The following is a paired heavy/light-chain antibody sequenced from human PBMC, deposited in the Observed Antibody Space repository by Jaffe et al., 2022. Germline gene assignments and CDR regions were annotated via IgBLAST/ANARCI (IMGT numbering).Light chain of an antibody. CDR1: TSNIGAGYD. CDR2: VNN. CDR3: QSYDNTLSGSF. Sequence: QSVLTQPPSMSGAPGQRVTISCTGSTSNIGAGYDVHWYQQLPGTAPKLLIYVNNNRPSGVPDRFSGSKSGTSASLTITGLQAEDEADYYCQSYDNTLSGSFFGGGTKLTVL. J-gene: IGLJ2*01. V-gene: IGLV1-40*01.
Heavy chain of an antibody. CDR1: GYSISSGYY. CDR2: IFHSGST. CDR3: ARGPSVAGTRGFDY. Sequence: QVQLQESGPGLVKPSETLSLTCAVSGYSISSGYYWGWIRQPPGKGLELIGTIFHSGSTSYNPSLKSRVTMSVDTSKNQFSLKVRSVTAADTAVYYCARGPSVAGTRGFDYWGQGTLVTVSS. D-gene: IGHD6-13*01. V-gene: IGHV4-38-2*01. J-gene: IGHJ4*02.